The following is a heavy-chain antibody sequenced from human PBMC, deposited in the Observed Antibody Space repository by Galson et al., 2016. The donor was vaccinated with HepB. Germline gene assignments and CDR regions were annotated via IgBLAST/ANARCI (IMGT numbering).Heavy chain of an antibody. D-gene: IGHD3-16*02. J-gene: IGHJ4*02. V-gene: IGHV3-74*01. CDR3: TCGRSPGAY. Sequence: SLRLSCAASGFSLSRYWMHWVRQAPGKGPVWVSRVSTDGRSTNYADSVKGRFTISRDNAKNTLYLEMKSLRAEDTAVYFCTCGRSPGAYWGQGTLVTVSS. CDR1: GFSLSRYW. CDR2: VSTDGRST.